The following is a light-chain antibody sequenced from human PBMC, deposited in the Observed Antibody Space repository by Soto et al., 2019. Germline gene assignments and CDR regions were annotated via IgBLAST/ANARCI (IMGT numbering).Light chain of an antibody. J-gene: IGKJ1*01. CDR1: QSVSSNY. CDR2: DTS. V-gene: IGKV3D-20*01. Sequence: EIVLTQSPATLSLSPGERAALSCGASQSVSSNYLAWYQQKPGLAPRLLIYDTSRRATGIPDRFSGSGSGSDFILSISSLEREDFAGYYCQQYGSSPSTFGQGTKVDIK. CDR3: QQYGSSPST.